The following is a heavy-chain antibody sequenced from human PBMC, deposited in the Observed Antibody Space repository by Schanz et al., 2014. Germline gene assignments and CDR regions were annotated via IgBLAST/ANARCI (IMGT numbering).Heavy chain of an antibody. V-gene: IGHV3-30*04. Sequence: VQLVESGGGVVQPGRSLKLSCAASGFTFNDYAMHWVRQAPGKGLEWVAVISYEGSKKYYPDSVQGRFTISRDNAKNTVYLQMNSLRDDDTAVYYCAKRFHCSGSHPFDYWGQGTLVTVSS. CDR3: AKRFHCSGSHPFDY. CDR1: GFTFNDYA. CDR2: ISYEGSKK. J-gene: IGHJ4*02. D-gene: IGHD3-10*02.